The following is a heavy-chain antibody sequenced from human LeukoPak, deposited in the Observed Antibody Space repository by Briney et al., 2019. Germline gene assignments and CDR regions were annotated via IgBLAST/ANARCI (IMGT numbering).Heavy chain of an antibody. V-gene: IGHV4-39*07. CDR2: IYYSGST. Sequence: SETLSLTCTVSGGSISSSSYYWGWIRQPPGKGLEWIGSIYYSGSTYYNPSLKSRVTISVDTSKNQFSLKLSSVTAADTAVYYCARGSGYSYFAPLYNWFDPWGQGTLVTVSS. CDR1: GGSISSSSYY. CDR3: ARGSGYSYFAPLYNWFDP. D-gene: IGHD5-18*01. J-gene: IGHJ5*02.